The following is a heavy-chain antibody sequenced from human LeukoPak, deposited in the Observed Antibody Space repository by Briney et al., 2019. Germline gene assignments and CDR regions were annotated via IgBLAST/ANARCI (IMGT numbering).Heavy chain of an antibody. CDR1: GGSFSGYY. J-gene: IGHJ5*02. D-gene: IGHD1-26*01. V-gene: IGHV4-34*01. CDR3: ARSGWELPRGGRYNWFDP. Sequence: SETLSLTCAVYGGSFSGYYWSWIRQPPGKGLEWIGEINHSGSTNYNPSLKSRVTISVDTSKNQFSLKLSSVTAADTAVYYCARSGWELPRGGRYNWFDPWGQGTLVTVSS. CDR2: INHSGST.